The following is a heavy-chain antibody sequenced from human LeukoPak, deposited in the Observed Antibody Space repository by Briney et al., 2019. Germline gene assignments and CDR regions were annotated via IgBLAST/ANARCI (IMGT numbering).Heavy chain of an antibody. CDR3: ARAIGDYYYYFYMDV. V-gene: IGHV3-7*01. D-gene: IGHD4-17*01. Sequence: GGSLRLSCAASGLTFSSSWMSWVRQAPGKGLEWVANIKEDGSEKYYVDSVKGRFTISRDNAKNSLYLQMNSLRAEDTAVYYSARAIGDYYYYFYMDVWGKGTTVTISS. CDR2: IKEDGSEK. J-gene: IGHJ6*03. CDR1: GLTFSSSW.